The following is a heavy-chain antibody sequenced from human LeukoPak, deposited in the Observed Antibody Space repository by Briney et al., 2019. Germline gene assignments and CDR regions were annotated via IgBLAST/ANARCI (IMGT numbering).Heavy chain of an antibody. J-gene: IGHJ4*02. V-gene: IGHV1-2*06. Sequence: ASVKVSCKASGYTFTGYYMHWVRQAPGQGLEWMGRINPSSGGTNYAQKFQGRVTMTRDTSISTAYMELSRLRSDDTAVYYCARDLPVYYYDSSGYLSDYWGQGTLVTVSS. D-gene: IGHD3-22*01. CDR2: INPSSGGT. CDR1: GYTFTGYY. CDR3: ARDLPVYYYDSSGYLSDY.